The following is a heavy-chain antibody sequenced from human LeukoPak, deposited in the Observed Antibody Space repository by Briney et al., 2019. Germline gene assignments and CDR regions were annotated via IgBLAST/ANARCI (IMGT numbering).Heavy chain of an antibody. V-gene: IGHV3-66*01. CDR2: IYSGGST. D-gene: IGHD4-11*01. Sequence: GGSLRLSCVAPHLLVSNYYITRVRQAPGKGLEWVSVIYSGGSTYYADSVKGRVAISRDNSKNTVFLQMSSLRADDTALYYCPHPYSHHLFGLDVWGQGTTVTVTS. J-gene: IGHJ6*02. CDR1: HLLVSNYY. CDR3: PHPYSHHLFGLDV.